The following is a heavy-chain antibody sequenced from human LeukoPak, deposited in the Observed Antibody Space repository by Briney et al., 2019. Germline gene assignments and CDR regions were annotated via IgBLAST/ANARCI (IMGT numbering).Heavy chain of an antibody. D-gene: IGHD2-2*01. CDR3: ARHPVPAADISGRFDP. CDR1: GYSISSGYY. J-gene: IGHJ5*02. Sequence: SSETLSLTCAVSGYSISSGYYWGWIRQPPGKGLEWIGSIYHSGSTYYNPSLKSRVTISVDTSKNQFSLKLSSVTAADTAVYYCARHPVPAADISGRFDPWGQGTLVTVSS. V-gene: IGHV4-38-2*01. CDR2: IYHSGST.